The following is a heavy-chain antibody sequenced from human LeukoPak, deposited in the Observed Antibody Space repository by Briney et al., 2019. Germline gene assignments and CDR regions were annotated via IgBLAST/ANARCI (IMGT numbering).Heavy chain of an antibody. D-gene: IGHD2-2*02. V-gene: IGHV1-2*02. CDR3: ASSEGYTDAFQI. CDR1: GYTFTGYY. CDR2: INPKSSGT. Sequence: ASVKVSCKASGYTFTGYYIHWVRQAPGQGLEWMAWINPKSSGTNYAQKFQGRVTMTRDTSISTIYMELTRLRSDDAALYYCASSEGYTDAFQIWGQGTMVTVSS. J-gene: IGHJ3*02.